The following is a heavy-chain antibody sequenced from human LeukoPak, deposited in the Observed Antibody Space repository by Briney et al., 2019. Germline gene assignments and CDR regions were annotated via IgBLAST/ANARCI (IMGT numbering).Heavy chain of an antibody. CDR2: INYTGST. CDR3: ARVEGEAGYSSSWLDY. CDR1: GGSFSGFY. Sequence: SETLSLTCAVYGGSFSGFYWSWIRHVPGKGLEWIGEINYTGSTSCNPSLKSRVTISVDKSKNQFSLKLSSVTAADTAVYYCARVEGEAGYSSSWLDYWGQGTLVTVSS. V-gene: IGHV4-34*01. D-gene: IGHD6-13*01. J-gene: IGHJ4*02.